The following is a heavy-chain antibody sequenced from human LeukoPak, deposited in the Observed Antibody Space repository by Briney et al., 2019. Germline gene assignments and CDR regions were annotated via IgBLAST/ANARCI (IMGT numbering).Heavy chain of an antibody. D-gene: IGHD6-13*01. V-gene: IGHV3-30*04. CDR1: GFTFSSYA. CDR3: ASFPGIAAAGDFDY. J-gene: IGHJ4*02. CDR2: ISYDGSNK. Sequence: PGGSLRLSCAASGFTFSSYAMHWVRQAPGKGLEWVAVISYDGSNKYYADSVKGRFTISRDNSKNTLYLQMNSLRAEDTAVYYCASFPGIAAAGDFDYWGQGTLVTVSS.